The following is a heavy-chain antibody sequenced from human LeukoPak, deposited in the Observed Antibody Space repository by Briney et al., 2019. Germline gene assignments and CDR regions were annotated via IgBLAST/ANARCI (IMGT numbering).Heavy chain of an antibody. CDR1: GFTVSSYA. V-gene: IGHV3-23*01. CDR2: ISGSGSKT. Sequence: QPGGSLRLSCAASGFTVSSYAMSWVSQAPGKGLEWVSAISGSGSKTYCADSVKGRFTISRDNSKNTLYLQMNSLRAEDTAVYYCAKCPTGYTKTFDSWGQGTLVTVSS. J-gene: IGHJ4*02. D-gene: IGHD6-13*01. CDR3: AKCPTGYTKTFDS.